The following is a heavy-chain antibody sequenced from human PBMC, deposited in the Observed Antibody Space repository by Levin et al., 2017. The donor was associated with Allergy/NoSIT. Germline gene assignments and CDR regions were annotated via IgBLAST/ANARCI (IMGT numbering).Heavy chain of an antibody. D-gene: IGHD4-17*01. CDR2: ISSSSSTI. V-gene: IGHV3-48*01. Sequence: GESLKISCAASGFTFSGYTMNWVRQAPGKGLEWVSYISSSSSTIYYADSVKGRFTISRDSAKNSLYLQMNSLRVEDTAVYYCARWRKTSGDYGILSYYMDVWGKGTTVTVSS. CDR1: GFTFSGYT. CDR3: ARWRKTSGDYGILSYYMDV. J-gene: IGHJ6*03.